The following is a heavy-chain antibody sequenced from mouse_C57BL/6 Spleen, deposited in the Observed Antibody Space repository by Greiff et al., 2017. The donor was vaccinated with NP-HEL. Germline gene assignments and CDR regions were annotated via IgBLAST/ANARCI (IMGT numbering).Heavy chain of an antibody. D-gene: IGHD1-1*01. V-gene: IGHV14-3*01. Sequence: EVQLQQSVAELVRPGASVKLSCTASGFNIKNTYMHWVKQRPEQGLEWIGRIDPANGNTKYDPKFQGKATITADTSSSTAYLQLSSLTSEDTAIYYCASPSYYGSSYWYFDVWGTGTTVTVSS. CDR2: IDPANGNT. CDR3: ASPSYYGSSYWYFDV. CDR1: GFNIKNTY. J-gene: IGHJ1*03.